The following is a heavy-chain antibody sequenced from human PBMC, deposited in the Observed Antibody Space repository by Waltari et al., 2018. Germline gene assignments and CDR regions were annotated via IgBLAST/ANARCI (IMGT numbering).Heavy chain of an antibody. V-gene: IGHV4-39*07. CDR3: ARQDPQWELKLDY. D-gene: IGHD1-26*01. J-gene: IGHJ4*02. CDR2: IYYSGST. Sequence: QLQLQESGPGLVKPSETLSLTCTVSGGSISRSSYYWGWIRQPPGKGLEWIGSIYYSGSTYYNPSLKSRVTISVDTSKNQFSLKLSSVTAADTAVYYCARQDPQWELKLDYWGQGTLVTVSS. CDR1: GGSISRSSYY.